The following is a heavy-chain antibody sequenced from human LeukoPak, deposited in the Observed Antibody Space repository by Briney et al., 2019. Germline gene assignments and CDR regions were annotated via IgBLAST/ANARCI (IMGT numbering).Heavy chain of an antibody. J-gene: IGHJ3*02. CDR2: IYYSGST. D-gene: IGHD2-15*01. V-gene: IGHV4-59*01. CDR3: ATGLIVAKAPDAFDI. Sequence: SETLSLTCTVSGGSISSYYWSWIRQPPGKGLEWIGYIYYSGSTNYNPSLKSRVTISVDTSKNQFSLKLSSVTAADTAVYYCATGLIVAKAPDAFDIWGQGTMVTVSS. CDR1: GGSISSYY.